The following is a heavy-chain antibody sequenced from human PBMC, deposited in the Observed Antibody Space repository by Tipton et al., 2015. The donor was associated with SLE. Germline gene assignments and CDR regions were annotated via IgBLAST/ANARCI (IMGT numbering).Heavy chain of an antibody. D-gene: IGHD1-26*01. Sequence: TLSLTCTVSGGSTSGYYWTWFRQPPGKGLEWIVYIFPSGSTNYNPPLKSRVTTTVDTSKNQFPRKMTSVTATDTAVYYCARDWVVGATLDRFDPWGQGTLVTVSS. J-gene: IGHJ5*02. CDR2: IFPSGST. CDR1: GGSTSGYY. CDR3: ARDWVVGATLDRFDP. V-gene: IGHV4-4*08.